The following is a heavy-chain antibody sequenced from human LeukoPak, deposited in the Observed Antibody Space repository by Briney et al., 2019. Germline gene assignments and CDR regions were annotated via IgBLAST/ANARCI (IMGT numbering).Heavy chain of an antibody. V-gene: IGHV1-2*02. CDR2: INPNSGGT. D-gene: IGHD2-15*01. CDR1: GYTFTGYY. CDR3: ARGGYCSGGSCSTDFDY. Sequence: ASVKVSCKASGYTFTGYYMHWVRQAPGQGLEWMVWINPNSGGTKYAQKFQGRVTTTWDTSINTAYMELTSLRSDDSAVYYCARGGYCSGGSCSTDFDYWGQGTLVTVSS. J-gene: IGHJ4*02.